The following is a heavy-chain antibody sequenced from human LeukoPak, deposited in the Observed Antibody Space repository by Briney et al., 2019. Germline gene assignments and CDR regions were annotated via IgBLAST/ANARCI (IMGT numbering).Heavy chain of an antibody. J-gene: IGHJ4*02. CDR1: GGTFSSYA. Sequence: SVKVSCKASGGTFSSYAISWVRQAPGQGLEWMGGIIPIFGTANYAQKFQGRVTITADESTSTAYMELSSLRSEDTAVYYCATTYYDFWSGHGDYWGQRTLATVSS. CDR3: ATTYYDFWSGHGDY. V-gene: IGHV1-69*13. D-gene: IGHD3-3*01. CDR2: IIPIFGTA.